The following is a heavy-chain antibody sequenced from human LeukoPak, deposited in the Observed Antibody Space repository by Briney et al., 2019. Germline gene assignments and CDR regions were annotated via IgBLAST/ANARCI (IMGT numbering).Heavy chain of an antibody. V-gene: IGHV3-23*01. CDR1: GFTFSSYA. D-gene: IGHD1-1*01. J-gene: IGHJ3*02. CDR3: ARPPSTTWIHDAFDI. CDR2: ISGSTGTT. Sequence: GGSLRLSCAASGFTFSSYAMSWVRQAPGKGLEWVSGISGSTGTTYYADSVKGRFTISRDNSKNTLYLQMNSLRTEDTAVYYCARPPSTTWIHDAFDIWGQGAMVTVSS.